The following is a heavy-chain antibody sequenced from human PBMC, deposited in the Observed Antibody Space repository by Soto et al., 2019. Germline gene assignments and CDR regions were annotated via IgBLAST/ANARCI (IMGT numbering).Heavy chain of an antibody. V-gene: IGHV4-34*01. CDR2: INHSGST. J-gene: IGHJ4*02. CDR3: AAEPLIVGATA. D-gene: IGHD1-26*01. CDR1: GGSFSGYY. Sequence: QVQLQQWGAGLLKPSETLSLTCAVYGGSFSGYYWSWIRQPPGKGLEWIGEINHSGSTNYNPSLKRRVTISVDTSKNQFSLKLSSVTAADTAVYYCAAEPLIVGATAWGQGTLLTVSS.